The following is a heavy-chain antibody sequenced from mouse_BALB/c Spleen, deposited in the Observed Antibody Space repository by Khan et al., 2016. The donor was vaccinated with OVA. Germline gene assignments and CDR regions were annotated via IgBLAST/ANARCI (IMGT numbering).Heavy chain of an antibody. J-gene: IGHJ2*01. V-gene: IGHV3-2*02. D-gene: IGHD1-1*01. Sequence: EVQLVESEPGLVKPSQSLSLTCTVTGYSITSGYAWNWIRQFPGNKLEWMGYISYSGVTSYTPSLKSRISITRETSKNQFFLQLTSVTTEDTATYSCARGNYYGYFFDYWSQGTTLPVSS. CDR3: ARGNYYGYFFDY. CDR1: GYSITSGYA. CDR2: ISYSGVT.